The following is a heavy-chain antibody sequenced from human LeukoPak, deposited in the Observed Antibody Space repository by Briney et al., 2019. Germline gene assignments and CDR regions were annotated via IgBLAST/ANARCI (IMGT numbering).Heavy chain of an antibody. CDR3: ARHRKMATILYYFDY. D-gene: IGHD5-24*01. J-gene: IGHJ4*02. V-gene: IGHV4-39*01. CDR2: IYYSAST. CDR1: GGSISSSSYY. Sequence: SETLSLTCTVSGGSISSSSYYWGWIRQPPGKGLEWIGSIYYSASTYYNPSLKSRVTISVDTSKNQFSLKLSSVTAADTAVYYCARHRKMATILYYFDYWGQGTLVTVSS.